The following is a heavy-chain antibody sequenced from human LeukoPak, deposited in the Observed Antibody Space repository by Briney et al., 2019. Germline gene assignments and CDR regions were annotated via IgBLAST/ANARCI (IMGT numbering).Heavy chain of an antibody. CDR3: ARGVVATGFDF. CDR2: TFYMSKWYY. Sequence: SQTLSLTFAISGDSVSSKSAAWNWLRQSPSRGLEWLGRTFYMSKWYYEYAVSVKSRITINPDTSKNQFSLQLNSVTPEDTAVYYCARGVVATGFDFWGQGSQVAVSS. J-gene: IGHJ4*02. V-gene: IGHV6-1*01. CDR1: GDSVSSKSAA. D-gene: IGHD3-3*01.